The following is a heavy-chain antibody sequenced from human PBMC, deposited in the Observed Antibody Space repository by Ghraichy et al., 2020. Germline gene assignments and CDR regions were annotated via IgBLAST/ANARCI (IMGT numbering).Heavy chain of an antibody. CDR2: INPNSGDT. V-gene: IGHV1-2*06. J-gene: IGHJ4*02. CDR1: GYTFTGHN. Sequence: ASVKVSCKASGYTFTGHNMHWVRQAPGQGLEWMGRINPNSGDTNFAQKFQGRVSLTSDTSISTVYMEMSRLRSDDTAVYYCAREWPIQVGWPADFFDYWGQGTLVTVSS. D-gene: IGHD6-19*01. CDR3: AREWPIQVGWPADFFDY.